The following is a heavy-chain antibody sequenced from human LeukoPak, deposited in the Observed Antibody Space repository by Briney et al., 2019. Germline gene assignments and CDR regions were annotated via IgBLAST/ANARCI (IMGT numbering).Heavy chain of an antibody. V-gene: IGHV3-74*01. D-gene: IGHD5-18*01. Sequence: PGGSLRLSCAASGFTFSSYWMHWVRQAPGKGLVWVSRINSDGSSTIYADSVKGGFTISRDNAKNSLYLQMNSLRAEDTAVYYCARHHPSYGYRSLVPWGQGTMVTVSS. CDR1: GFTFSSYW. CDR2: INSDGSST. J-gene: IGHJ3*01. CDR3: ARHHPSYGYRSLVP.